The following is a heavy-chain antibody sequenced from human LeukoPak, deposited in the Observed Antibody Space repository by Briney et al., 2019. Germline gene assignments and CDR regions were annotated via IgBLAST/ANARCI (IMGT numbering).Heavy chain of an antibody. Sequence: DIWYGGSNEYYADSVKGRFTISRDNSKNTLSLQMNSLKAEDTAVYYCAKDNGDFALDYWGQGTLVTVSS. J-gene: IGHJ4*02. CDR3: AKDNGDFALDY. CDR2: IWYGGSNE. V-gene: IGHV3-33*06. D-gene: IGHD2-21*02.